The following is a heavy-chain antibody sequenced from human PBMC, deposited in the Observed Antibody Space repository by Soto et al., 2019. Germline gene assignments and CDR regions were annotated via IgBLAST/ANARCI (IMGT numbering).Heavy chain of an antibody. D-gene: IGHD5-18*01. CDR3: ARDNGYSYGYTLDH. CDR2: IHYSGST. J-gene: IGHJ4*02. CDR1: GGSISSYY. Sequence: PSETLSLTCTVSGGSISSYYWSWIRQPPGKGLEWIGYIHYSGSTNYNPSLKSRVTISVDTSKNQFSLKLSSVTAADTAVYYCARDNGYSYGYTLDHWGQGTLVTVSS. V-gene: IGHV4-59*01.